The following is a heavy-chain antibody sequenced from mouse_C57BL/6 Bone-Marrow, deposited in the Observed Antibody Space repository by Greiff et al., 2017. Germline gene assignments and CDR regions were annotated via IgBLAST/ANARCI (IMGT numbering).Heavy chain of an antibody. D-gene: IGHD1-1*01. V-gene: IGHV3-6*01. CDR3: ARVDYGSSYRNY. J-gene: IGHJ3*01. CDR2: ISYDGSN. Sequence: EVQVVESGPGLVKPSQSLSLTCSVTGYSITSGYYWNWLRQFPGNKLEWMGYISYDGSNNYNPSLKNRISITRDTSKNQFFLKLNSVTTEDTATYYCARVDYGSSYRNYWGQGTLVTVSA. CDR1: GYSITSGYY.